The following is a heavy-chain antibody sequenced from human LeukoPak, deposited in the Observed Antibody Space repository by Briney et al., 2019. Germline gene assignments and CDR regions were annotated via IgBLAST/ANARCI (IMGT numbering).Heavy chain of an antibody. CDR2: IYYSGST. CDR1: GGSISSSSYY. V-gene: IGHV4-39*01. J-gene: IGHJ4*02. Sequence: ETLSLTCTVSGGSISSSSYYWGWIRQPPGKGLEWIGSIYYSGSTYYNPSLKSRVTISVDTSKNQFSLKLSSVTAADTAVYYCARRFETTYYYGSGSSNPFDYWGQGTLVTVSS. CDR3: ARRFETTYYYGSGSSNPFDY. D-gene: IGHD3-10*01.